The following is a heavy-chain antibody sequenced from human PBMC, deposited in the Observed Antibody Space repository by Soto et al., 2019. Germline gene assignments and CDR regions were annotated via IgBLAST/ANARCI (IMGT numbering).Heavy chain of an antibody. CDR3: ARAPYCGGDCYSPTNYYYYYMDV. D-gene: IGHD2-21*01. CDR1: GDSVSSNSAA. CDR2: TYYRSKWYN. J-gene: IGHJ6*03. V-gene: IGHV6-1*01. Sequence: SQTLSLPCAISGDSVSSNSAAWNWIRQSPSRGLEWLGRTYYRSKWYNDYAVTVKSRITINPDTSKNQCSLQLNSVTPEDTAVYYCARAPYCGGDCYSPTNYYYYYMDVWGKGTTVTVSS.